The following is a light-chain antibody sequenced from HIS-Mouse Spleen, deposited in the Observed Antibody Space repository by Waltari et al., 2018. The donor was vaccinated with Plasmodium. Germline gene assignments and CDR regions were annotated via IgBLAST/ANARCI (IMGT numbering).Light chain of an antibody. CDR1: QSVSSSY. Sequence: DIVLTQSPGTLSLSPGESATLSCRASQSVSSSYLAWYQQKPGQAPRLLIYGASSRATGIPDRFSGSGSGTDFTLTISRLEPEDFAVYYCQQYVSSPTFGGGTKVEIK. J-gene: IGKJ4*01. CDR2: GAS. V-gene: IGKV3-20*01. CDR3: QQYVSSPT.